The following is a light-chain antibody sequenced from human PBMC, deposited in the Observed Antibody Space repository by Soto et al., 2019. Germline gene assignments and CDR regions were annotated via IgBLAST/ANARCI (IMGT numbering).Light chain of an antibody. CDR1: QSISIW. CDR2: KAS. Sequence: DIQMTQSPSTLSASVGDRVTITCRASQSISIWLAWYQQKPGKAPKLLIYKASNLESGVPSRFSGSGSGTAFTLTISSLQPDDFATYYCQQYDNYRTFGQGTKVEIK. J-gene: IGKJ1*01. V-gene: IGKV1-5*03. CDR3: QQYDNYRT.